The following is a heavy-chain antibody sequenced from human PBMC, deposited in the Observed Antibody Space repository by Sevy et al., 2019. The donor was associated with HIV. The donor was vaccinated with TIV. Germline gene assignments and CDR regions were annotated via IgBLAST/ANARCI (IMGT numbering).Heavy chain of an antibody. J-gene: IGHJ5*02. D-gene: IGHD1-1*01. Sequence: SETLSLTCTVSGGSISSYYWSWIRQPAGKGLEWIGRIYTSGSTNYNPSLKSRVTMSVDTSKNQFSLKLSSVTAADTAVYYCARDPSDYKWNDVGWFDPWGQGTLVTVSS. CDR3: ARDPSDYKWNDVGWFDP. CDR2: IYTSGST. CDR1: GGSISSYY. V-gene: IGHV4-4*07.